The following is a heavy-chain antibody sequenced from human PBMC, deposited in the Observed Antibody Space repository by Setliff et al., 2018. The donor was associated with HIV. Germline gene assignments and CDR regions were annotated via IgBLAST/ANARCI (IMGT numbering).Heavy chain of an antibody. Sequence: SETLSLTCTVSGDTDFYWNWIRQPPGKGLEWIGYIHASGKTSYNPSLKSRVTISLDTSKMQFSLKLSSVTAADTAVYYCARSEDYYDSSGDAFEIWGQGTMVTVSS. CDR3: ARSEDYYDSSGDAFEI. CDR2: IHASGKT. V-gene: IGHV4-4*09. CDR1: GDTDFY. D-gene: IGHD3-22*01. J-gene: IGHJ3*02.